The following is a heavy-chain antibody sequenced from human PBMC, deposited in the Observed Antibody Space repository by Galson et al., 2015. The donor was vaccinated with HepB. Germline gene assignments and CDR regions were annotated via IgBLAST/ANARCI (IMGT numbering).Heavy chain of an antibody. CDR3: ARGYYYDSSGYYHADDAFDI. Sequence: SLRLSCAASGFTFSSYSMNWVRQAPGKGLEWVSSISSSSSYIYYADSVKGRFTISRDNAKNSLYLQMNSLRAEDTAVYYCARGYYYDSSGYYHADDAFDIWGQGTMVTVSS. CDR2: ISSSSSYI. D-gene: IGHD3-22*01. CDR1: GFTFSSYS. J-gene: IGHJ3*02. V-gene: IGHV3-21*01.